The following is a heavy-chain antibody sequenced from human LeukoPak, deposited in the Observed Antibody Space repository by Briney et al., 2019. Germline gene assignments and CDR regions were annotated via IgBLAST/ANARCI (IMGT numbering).Heavy chain of an antibody. CDR2: ISGSGGST. CDR3: AKASGGSSGRSDS. Sequence: PGGSLRLSCAASGFTFGGYAMSWVRQAPGKGLEWLSGISGSGGSTYYADSVKGRFTISRDNSKSTLFLQMNSLRAEDTAVYYCAKASGGSSGRSDSWGQGTLATASS. V-gene: IGHV3-23*01. CDR1: GFTFGGYA. D-gene: IGHD6-19*01. J-gene: IGHJ5*01.